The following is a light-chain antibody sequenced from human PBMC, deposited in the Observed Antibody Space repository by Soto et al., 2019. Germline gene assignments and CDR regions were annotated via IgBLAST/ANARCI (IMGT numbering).Light chain of an antibody. J-gene: IGKJ4*01. CDR2: DTS. Sequence: EIGLTQSPATLSLSPGDRATLSGRASQSVSRYLAWYQQKPGQAPRLLIHDTSTRATGVPDTFSGSGSGTEFTLTISSLKPEDSAMYYCQQRFSWPPTFGGGTHVEIK. CDR1: QSVSRY. CDR3: QQRFSWPPT. V-gene: IGKV3-11*01.